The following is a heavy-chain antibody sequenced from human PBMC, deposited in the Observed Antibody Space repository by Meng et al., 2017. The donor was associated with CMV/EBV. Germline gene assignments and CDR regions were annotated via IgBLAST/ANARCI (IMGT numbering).Heavy chain of an antibody. CDR3: AKSYDFWSGYIDY. J-gene: IGHJ4*02. CDR1: GVSFRSYG. CDR2: IRYDGSNK. D-gene: IGHD3-3*01. V-gene: IGHV3-30*02. Sequence: AGSGVSFRSYGMNWGGQAQGKGMEWVEFIRYDGSNKDYAESVKGRFTISRDNSKNTLYLQMNSLRAEDTAVYYCAKSYDFWSGYIDYWGQGTLVTVSS.